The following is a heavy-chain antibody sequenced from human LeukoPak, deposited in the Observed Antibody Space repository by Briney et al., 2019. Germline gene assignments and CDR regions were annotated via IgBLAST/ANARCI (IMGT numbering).Heavy chain of an antibody. V-gene: IGHV3-23*01. CDR3: AKDNDSGSYSWDYFDY. J-gene: IGHJ4*02. CDR1: GFTFSSYA. CDR2: ISGTGSNT. Sequence: PGGSLRLSCAASGFTFSSYAMSWVHQAPGKGLEWVSAISGTGSNTYYADSVKCRFTISRDNSKNTLYLNMNSLRADDTAVYYCAKDNDSGSYSWDYFDYWGQGTLVTVSS. D-gene: IGHD1-26*01.